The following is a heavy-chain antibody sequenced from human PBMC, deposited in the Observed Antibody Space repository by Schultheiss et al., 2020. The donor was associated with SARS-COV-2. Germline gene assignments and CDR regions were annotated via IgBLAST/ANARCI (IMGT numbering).Heavy chain of an antibody. CDR1: GFTFSSYW. J-gene: IGHJ6*02. CDR2: IKQDGSEK. CDR3: AKDVARLRDYYYYGMDV. V-gene: IGHV3-7*01. D-gene: IGHD6-25*01. Sequence: GESLKISCAASGFTFSSYWMSWVRQAPGKGLEWVANIKQDGSEKYYVDSVKGRFTISRDNAKNSLYLQMNSLRAEDTAVYYCAKDVARLRDYYYYGMDVWGQGTTVTVSS.